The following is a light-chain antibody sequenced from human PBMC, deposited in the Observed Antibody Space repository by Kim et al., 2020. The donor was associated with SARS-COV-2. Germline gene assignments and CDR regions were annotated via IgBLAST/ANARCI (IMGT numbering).Light chain of an antibody. V-gene: IGLV1-47*01. Sequence: CSGGASNIGNNNVCWNQHLPGAAPRLVIYRNDQRPSGVPDRFSGSKSGTSASLAISGLRSDDEAVYYCAAWDDSLNGPVFGGGTQLTVL. CDR2: RND. J-gene: IGLJ3*02. CDR3: AAWDDSLNGPV. CDR1: ASNIGNNN.